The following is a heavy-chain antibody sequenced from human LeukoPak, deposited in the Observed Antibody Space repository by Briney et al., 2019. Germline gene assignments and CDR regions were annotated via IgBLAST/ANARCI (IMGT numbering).Heavy chain of an antibody. D-gene: IGHD1-1*01. CDR1: GGPFSGYY. Sequence: SETLSLTCAVYGGPFSGYYWSWIRQPPGKGLEWIGEINHSGSTNYNPSLKSRVTISVDTSKNQFSPKLSSVTAADTAVYYCASPTRAALQRGDYWGQGTLVTVSS. V-gene: IGHV4-34*01. CDR2: INHSGST. CDR3: ASPTRAALQRGDY. J-gene: IGHJ4*02.